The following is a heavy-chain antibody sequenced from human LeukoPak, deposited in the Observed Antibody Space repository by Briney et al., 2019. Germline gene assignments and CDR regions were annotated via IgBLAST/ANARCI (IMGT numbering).Heavy chain of an antibody. CDR2: IIKFGNFF. Sequence: GGSQRLPCDASGHPYKDCWMTGVRQAPGKGREGVADIIKFGNFFFLGDSVKGRFTVSRDNAKNSVSLQLNTLRAEDTAVYYCSRWKSVSGRWFLDHWGQGTLVTVSS. J-gene: IGHJ4*02. D-gene: IGHD3-10*01. CDR1: GHPYKDCW. V-gene: IGHV3-7*03. CDR3: SRWKSVSGRWFLDH.